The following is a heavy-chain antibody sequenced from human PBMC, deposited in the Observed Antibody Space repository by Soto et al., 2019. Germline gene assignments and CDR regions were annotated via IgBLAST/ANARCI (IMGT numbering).Heavy chain of an antibody. CDR3: ARFSSGWYDYFDY. D-gene: IGHD6-19*01. Sequence: SETLSLTCTVSGGSISSRTYYWGWIRQPPGKGLEWIGNIYYSGNTYYNPSLKSRVTISVDTSKNQFSLKLTSVTAADTAVYYCARFSSGWYDYFDYWGQGTLVTVSS. CDR1: GGSISSRTYY. J-gene: IGHJ4*02. V-gene: IGHV4-39*01. CDR2: IYYSGNT.